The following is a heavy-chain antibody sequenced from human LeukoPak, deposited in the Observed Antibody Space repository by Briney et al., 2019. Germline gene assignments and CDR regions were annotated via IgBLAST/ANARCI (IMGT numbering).Heavy chain of an antibody. CDR2: IYSGGST. D-gene: IGHD3-10*01. V-gene: IGHV3-53*04. CDR3: AKDLYGSGGSYYQGLDV. J-gene: IGHJ6*02. Sequence: GGSLRLSCAASGFTVSSNYMSWVRQAPGKGLEWVSVIYSGGSTYYADSVKGRFTISRHNSKNTLYLQMNSLRAEDTAVYYCAKDLYGSGGSYYQGLDVWGQGTTVTVSS. CDR1: GFTVSSNY.